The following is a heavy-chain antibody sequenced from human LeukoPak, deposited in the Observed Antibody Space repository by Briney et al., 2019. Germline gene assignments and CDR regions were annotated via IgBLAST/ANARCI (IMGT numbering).Heavy chain of an antibody. CDR1: GFSINRYY. CDR2: IYYSGST. Sequence: AEPLSLTCSVWGFSINRYYLIWIRQPPGRGVEGMGYIYYSGSTNYNPSLKSRVTLSVDTSKNQLSLKLSSVTAADTAVYYCATLGPRGSSWYNYRGPGTLVTVSS. D-gene: IGHD6-13*01. V-gene: IGHV4-59*01. J-gene: IGHJ4*02. CDR3: ATLGPRGSSWYNY.